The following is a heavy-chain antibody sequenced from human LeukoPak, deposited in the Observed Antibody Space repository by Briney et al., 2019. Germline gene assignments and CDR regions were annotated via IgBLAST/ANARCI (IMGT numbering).Heavy chain of an antibody. D-gene: IGHD3-22*01. V-gene: IGHV3-23*01. Sequence: GGSLRLSCAASGSTFSTYAMGWVRQAPGKGLEWVSSIGGSGGSSFYADSVKGRFTIARDNSKNTLYLQMSGLRAEDAAVYFCAKYLPNFYDSAGYFVDCWGRGTLVTVSS. J-gene: IGHJ4*02. CDR1: GSTFSTYA. CDR3: AKYLPNFYDSAGYFVDC. CDR2: IGGSGGSS.